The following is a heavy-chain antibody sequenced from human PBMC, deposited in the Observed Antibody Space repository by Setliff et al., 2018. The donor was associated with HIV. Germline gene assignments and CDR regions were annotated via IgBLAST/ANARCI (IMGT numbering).Heavy chain of an antibody. D-gene: IGHD5-18*01. CDR2: INPSGGST. Sequence: ASVKVSCKASGYTFTTYYIHWVRQAPGQGLEWMGMINPSGGSTSYAQKFQGRVTITTDESTSTAYMELSSLRSEDTAVYYCARVVPPGGQLWSLGDYYGMDVWGQGTTVTVSS. V-gene: IGHV1-46*01. CDR1: GYTFTTYY. J-gene: IGHJ6*02. CDR3: ARVVPPGGQLWSLGDYYGMDV.